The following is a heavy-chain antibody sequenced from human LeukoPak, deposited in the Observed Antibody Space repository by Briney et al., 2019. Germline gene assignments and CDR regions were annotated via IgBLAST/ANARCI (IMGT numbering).Heavy chain of an antibody. CDR1: GYTFTGYY. J-gene: IGHJ3*02. CDR3: AREPWPAWAFDI. V-gene: IGHV1-2*02. Sequence: GASVKVSCKASGYTFTGYYMHWVRQAPGQGLEWMGWINPNSGGTNYAQRFQGRVTMTRDTSISTAYMELSRLRSDDTAVYYCAREPWPAWAFDIWGQGTMVTVSS. D-gene: IGHD5-24*01. CDR2: INPNSGGT.